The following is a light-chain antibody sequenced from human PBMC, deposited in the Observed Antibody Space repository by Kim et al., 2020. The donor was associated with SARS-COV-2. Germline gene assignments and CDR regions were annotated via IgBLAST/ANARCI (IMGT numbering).Light chain of an antibody. CDR2: AAS. V-gene: IGKV1-39*01. CDR3: QQSYSTPYS. J-gene: IGKJ2*03. CDR1: QSISSY. Sequence: SASVGDRVTITCRASQSISSYLNWYPQKPGKAPKLLIYAASSLQSGVPSRFSGSGSGTDFTLTISSLQPEDFATYYCQQSYSTPYSFGQGTKLEI.